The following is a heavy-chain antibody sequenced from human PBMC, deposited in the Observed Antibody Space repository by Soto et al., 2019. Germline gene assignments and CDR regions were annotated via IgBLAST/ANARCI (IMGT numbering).Heavy chain of an antibody. V-gene: IGHV4-59*08. CDR1: GGSIRGYY. J-gene: IGHJ3*02. CDR3: ARQVTGLMRYAYEI. D-gene: IGHD2-8*02. Sequence: QVQLQESGPGLVKPSETLSLTCTVSGGSIRGYYWAWVRQPPERGLEWIGFIYYAGTISSNPSLNSRVTFSVDTPKNPFSLKLISVSAADTAIYYCARQVTGLMRYAYEIWGQGTMVTLSS. CDR2: IYYAGTI.